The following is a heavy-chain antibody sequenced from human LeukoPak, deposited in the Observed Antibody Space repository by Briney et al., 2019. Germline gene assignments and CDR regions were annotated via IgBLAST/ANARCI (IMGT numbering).Heavy chain of an antibody. CDR1: GGSISGYY. CDR3: ARDEDSAYGSGSYLS. D-gene: IGHD3-10*01. CDR2: IYYSGST. J-gene: IGHJ5*02. V-gene: IGHV4-59*01. Sequence: SETLSLTCTVSGGSISGYYWSWIRQPPGKGLEWIGYIYYSGSTNYNPSLKSRVTISVDTSKNQFSLKLSSVTAADTAMYYCARDEDSAYGSGSYLSWGQGTLGTVSS.